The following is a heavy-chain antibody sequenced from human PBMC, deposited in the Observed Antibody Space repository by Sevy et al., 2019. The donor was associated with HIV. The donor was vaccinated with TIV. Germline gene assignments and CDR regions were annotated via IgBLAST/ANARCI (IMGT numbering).Heavy chain of an antibody. J-gene: IGHJ6*02. CDR1: GFNFSSYG. V-gene: IGHV3-33*01. CDR3: AGDRRLARYGYDGMDV. Sequence: GGSLRLSCAASGFNFSSYGMHWVRQAPGKGLEWVAVSYYDGSNKYYADSVKGRFTISRDNSKNTLYLQMSSLSAEDTAVYYCAGDRRLARYGYDGMDVWGQGTTVTVSS. D-gene: IGHD5-12*01. CDR2: SYYDGSNK.